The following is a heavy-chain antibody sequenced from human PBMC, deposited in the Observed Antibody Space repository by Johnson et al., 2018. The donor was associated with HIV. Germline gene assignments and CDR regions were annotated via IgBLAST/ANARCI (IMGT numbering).Heavy chain of an antibody. D-gene: IGHD1-26*01. Sequence: VQLVESGGGLVQPGGSLRLSCAASGFTVSSNYMSWVRQAPGKGLEWVSVIYSGGGIYYADSVKGRFSISRDNSKNTLYLQMNSLKTEDTAVYYCTVHSGERTDHDAFDIWGQGTMVTVSS. V-gene: IGHV3-66*04. CDR2: IYSGGGI. J-gene: IGHJ3*02. CDR1: GFTVSSNY. CDR3: TVHSGERTDHDAFDI.